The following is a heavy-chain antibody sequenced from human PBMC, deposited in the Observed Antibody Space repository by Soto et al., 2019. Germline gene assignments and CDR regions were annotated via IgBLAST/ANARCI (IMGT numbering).Heavy chain of an antibody. Sequence: QVQLQESGPGLVKPSQTLSLTCSVSGGSLSDGDYFWSWIRQPPGKGLEWIGHIYHRGNTYTNPSPTSRLTISVDTSKNRFSRSLNSGTAGDRAVNYCASRLSGEEVGEWAQGTPVTVSS. J-gene: IGHJ4*02. D-gene: IGHD2-21*01. CDR1: GGSLSDGDYF. CDR2: IYHRGNT. V-gene: IGHV4-30-4*01. CDR3: ASRLSGEEVGE.